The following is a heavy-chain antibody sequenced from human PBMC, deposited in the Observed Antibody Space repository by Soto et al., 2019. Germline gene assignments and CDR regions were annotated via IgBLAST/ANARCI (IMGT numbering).Heavy chain of an antibody. CDR1: GFIFDDYA. CDR2: ISWDGGST. V-gene: IGHV3-43D*04. J-gene: IGHJ6*02. D-gene: IGHD2-2*02. CDR3: AKDSLARYYSSTSCYRGSSYYYGMDV. Sequence: GGSLRPSSADSGFIFDDYAMHWVRKAPGKGLEWVSLISWDGGSTYYADSVKGRFTISRDNSKNSLYLQMNSLRAEDTALYYCAKDSLARYYSSTSCYRGSSYYYGMDVWGQGTTVTVSS.